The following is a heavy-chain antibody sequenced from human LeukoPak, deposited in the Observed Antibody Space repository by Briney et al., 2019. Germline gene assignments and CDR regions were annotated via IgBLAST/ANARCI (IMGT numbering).Heavy chain of an antibody. CDR3: ARVVWFGENRTYYFDY. CDR1: GFTFDDYG. CDR2: INWNGGST. Sequence: PGGSLRLSCAASGFTFDDYGMSWVRQAPGKGLEWVSGINWNGGSTGYADSVKGRFTISRDNAKNSLYLQMNSLRAEDTAVYYCARVVWFGENRTYYFDYWGQGTLVTVSS. J-gene: IGHJ4*02. V-gene: IGHV3-20*04. D-gene: IGHD3-10*01.